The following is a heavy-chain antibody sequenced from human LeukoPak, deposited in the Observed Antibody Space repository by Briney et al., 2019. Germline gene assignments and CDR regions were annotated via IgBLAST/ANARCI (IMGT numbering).Heavy chain of an antibody. J-gene: IGHJ6*02. CDR2: IYSGGST. CDR1: GFTVSSNY. CDR3: AKMGYYFSYYGMDV. Sequence: GGSLRLSCAASGFTVSSNYMSWVRQAPGKGLEWVSVIYSGGSTYYADSVKGRFTISRDNSKNTLYLQMNSLRAEDTAVYYCAKMGYYFSYYGMDVWGQGTTVTVSS. V-gene: IGHV3-53*01. D-gene: IGHD2/OR15-2a*01.